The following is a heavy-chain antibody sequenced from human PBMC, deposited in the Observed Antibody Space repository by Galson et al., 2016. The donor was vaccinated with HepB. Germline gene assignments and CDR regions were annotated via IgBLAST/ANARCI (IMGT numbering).Heavy chain of an antibody. Sequence: SLRLSCAASGFTFSSCGMNWVRQAPGQGLEWLSSISSNGDFINYADSVKGRFTISRDNADNSLFLHMSSLRAEDTAIYYCARDNSHCGRTSCIPTYRYFDLWGRGTLVTVSS. CDR2: ISSNGDFI. D-gene: IGHD2-2*01. J-gene: IGHJ2*01. V-gene: IGHV3-21*01. CDR3: ARDNSHCGRTSCIPTYRYFDL. CDR1: GFTFSSCG.